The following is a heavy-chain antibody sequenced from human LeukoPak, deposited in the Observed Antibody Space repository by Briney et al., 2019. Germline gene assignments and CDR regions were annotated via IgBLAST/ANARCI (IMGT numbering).Heavy chain of an antibody. CDR1: GYTFTGYY. Sequence: ASVTVSFKASGYTFTGYYMHWVRQAPGQGREWMGWINPNSGGTNYAQKFQGRVTMTRDTSISTAYMELSRLRSDDTAVYYCARGGTTIFGVVIIQYFDYWGQGTLVTVSS. V-gene: IGHV1-2*02. D-gene: IGHD3-3*01. CDR3: ARGGTTIFGVVIIQYFDY. CDR2: INPNSGGT. J-gene: IGHJ4*02.